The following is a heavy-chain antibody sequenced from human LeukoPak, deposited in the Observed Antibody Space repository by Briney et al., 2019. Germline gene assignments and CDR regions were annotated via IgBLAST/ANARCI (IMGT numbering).Heavy chain of an antibody. V-gene: IGHV3-53*05. Sequence: GGSLRLSCAASGFTLTNSDMTWVRQAPGGGLEWVSIIYTGGSTFHADSVRGRFTISRDLSKNMVDLQMNGLRSEDTALYYCARGSLPGTGLPFDYWGQGTQVTVSS. CDR2: IYTGGST. CDR1: GFTLTNSD. D-gene: IGHD3-9*01. J-gene: IGHJ4*02. CDR3: ARGSLPGTGLPFDY.